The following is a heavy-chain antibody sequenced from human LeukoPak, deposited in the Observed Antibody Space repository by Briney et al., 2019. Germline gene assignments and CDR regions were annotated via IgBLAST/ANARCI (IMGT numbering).Heavy chain of an antibody. CDR2: IKQDESEK. Sequence: GRSLRLSCAASGFTFSSYWMSWVRQAPGKGLEWAANIKQDESEKYYVDSLKGRFTISRDNAKNSLYLQMNSLRAEDAAVYYCARDKIEGPTKLDYWGQGILVTVSS. CDR1: GFTFSSYW. CDR3: ARDKIEGPTKLDY. V-gene: IGHV3-7*01. J-gene: IGHJ4*02.